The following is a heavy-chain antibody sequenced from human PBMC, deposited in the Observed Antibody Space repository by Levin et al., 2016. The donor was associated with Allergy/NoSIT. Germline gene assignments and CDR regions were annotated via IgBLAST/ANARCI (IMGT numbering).Heavy chain of an antibody. Sequence: SETLSLTCAVYGGSFSGYYWSWIRQPPGKGLEWIGEINHSGSTNYNPSLKSRVTISVDTSKNQFSLKLSSVTAADTAVYYCARGTRLRRGDYWGQGTLVTVSS. CDR2: INHSGST. V-gene: IGHV4-34*01. CDR3: ARGTRLRRGDY. CDR1: GGSFSGYY. J-gene: IGHJ4*02. D-gene: IGHD3-16*01.